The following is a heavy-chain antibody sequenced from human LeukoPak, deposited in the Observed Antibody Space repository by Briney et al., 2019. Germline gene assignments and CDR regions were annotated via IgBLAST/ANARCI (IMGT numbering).Heavy chain of an antibody. CDR2: ISSSGSTI. V-gene: IGHV3-11*04. D-gene: IGHD5-12*01. CDR1: GFTFSDYY. Sequence: PGGSLRLSCAASGFTFSDYYMSWIRQAPGKGLEWVSYISSSGSTIYYADSVKGRFTISRDNSKNTLYLQMNSLRAEDTAVYYCAKDRRATAYDWGQGTLVTVSS. CDR3: AKDRRATAYD. J-gene: IGHJ1*01.